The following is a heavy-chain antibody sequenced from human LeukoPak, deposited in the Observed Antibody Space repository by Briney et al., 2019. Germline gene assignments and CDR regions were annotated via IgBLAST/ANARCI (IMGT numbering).Heavy chain of an antibody. Sequence: PGGSLTLSCAASGFTFSSYSMNWVRQAPGKGLEWVSSISSGSTYIYYADSVKGRFTISRDNAKNSLYLQMNSLRVEDTAVYYCARRAIAEGFDYWGQGTLVTVSS. D-gene: IGHD6-13*01. CDR2: ISSGSTYI. V-gene: IGHV3-21*01. CDR1: GFTFSSYS. J-gene: IGHJ4*02. CDR3: ARRAIAEGFDY.